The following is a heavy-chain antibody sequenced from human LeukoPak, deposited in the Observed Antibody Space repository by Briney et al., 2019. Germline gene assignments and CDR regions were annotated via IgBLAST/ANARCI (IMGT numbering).Heavy chain of an antibody. Sequence: SVKVSCKASGDTLSSHGFSWVRQASGQGLEWMGGIIPIFGTVNYAQNFQGRVTITADESTSTAYMDLSSLRSEDTAVYYCARVISIGQPPYFYYMDVWGKGTTVTVSS. J-gene: IGHJ6*03. V-gene: IGHV1-69*13. CDR2: IIPIFGTV. D-gene: IGHD6-6*01. CDR3: ARVISIGQPPYFYYMDV. CDR1: GDTLSSHG.